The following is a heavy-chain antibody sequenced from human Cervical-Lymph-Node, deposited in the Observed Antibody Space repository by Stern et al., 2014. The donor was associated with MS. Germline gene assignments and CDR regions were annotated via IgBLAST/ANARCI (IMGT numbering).Heavy chain of an antibody. D-gene: IGHD3-22*01. CDR1: GFSLSTSGVG. V-gene: IGHV2-5*01. Sequence: EESGPTLVKPTQTLTLTCTFSGFSLSTSGVGVGWIRQPPGKALEWLALIFWNDDKRYNASLQSRLTTTKDTSKNQVVLTMTNMDPVDTATYYCARLTYYYDSSGYVPLDYWGQGTLVTVSS. CDR3: ARLTYYYDSSGYVPLDY. CDR2: IFWNDDK. J-gene: IGHJ4*02.